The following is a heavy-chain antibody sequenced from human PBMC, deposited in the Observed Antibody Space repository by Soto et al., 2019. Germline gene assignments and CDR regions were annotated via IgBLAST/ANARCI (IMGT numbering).Heavy chain of an antibody. CDR3: ATGSGPYWYFNL. CDR1: NGSISSHY. CDR2: ISYSGST. Sequence: QVQLQESGPGLVKPSETLSLTCTVSNGSISSHYWSWIRQTPGKGLEWIGYISYSGSTNYNPSLKIRVTMSVDASKTQFSLKLSSVTAADTAVYYCATGSGPYWYFNLWGRGTLVPVAP. D-gene: IGHD2-8*02. J-gene: IGHJ2*01. V-gene: IGHV4-59*11.